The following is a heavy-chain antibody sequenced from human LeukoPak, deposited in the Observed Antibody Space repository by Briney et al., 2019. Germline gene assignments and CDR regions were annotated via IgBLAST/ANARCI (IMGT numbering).Heavy chain of an antibody. CDR3: ARGGGYSGSFHDY. Sequence: GGSLRLSCAASGFTFSSYWMSWVRQAPGKGLERVANIKQDGSEKYYVDSVKGRFTISRDNAKNSLYLQMNSLRAEDTAVYYCARGGGYSGSFHDYWGQGTLVTVSS. V-gene: IGHV3-7*01. CDR1: GFTFSSYW. D-gene: IGHD1-26*01. CDR2: IKQDGSEK. J-gene: IGHJ4*02.